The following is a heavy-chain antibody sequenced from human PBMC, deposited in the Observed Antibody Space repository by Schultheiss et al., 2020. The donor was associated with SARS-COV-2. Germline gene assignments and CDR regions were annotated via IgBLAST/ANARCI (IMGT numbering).Heavy chain of an antibody. Sequence: SQTLSLTCAVSDGSFSDYYWTWIRQPPGKGLEWIGEIDHSGGTNYNPSLKSRVTISVDTSKNQFSLKLSSVTAADTAVYYCARVRVVATSADAFDIWGQGTMVTVSS. V-gene: IGHV4-34*01. CDR1: DGSFSDYY. CDR2: IDHSGGT. J-gene: IGHJ3*02. D-gene: IGHD5-12*01. CDR3: ARVRVVATSADAFDI.